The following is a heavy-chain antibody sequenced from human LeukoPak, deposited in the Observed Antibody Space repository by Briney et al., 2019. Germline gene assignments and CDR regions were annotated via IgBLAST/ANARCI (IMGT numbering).Heavy chain of an antibody. V-gene: IGHV3-13*04. CDR1: GFTFSSYD. CDR2: IGTAGDT. Sequence: GGSLRLSCAASGFTFSSYDMHWVRQATGKGLEWVSGIGTAGDTHYPGSVKGRFTISRENPKNSLYLQMNSLRAGDTAVYYCAGGKGDYVHAFDIWGQGTMVTVSS. CDR3: AGGKGDYVHAFDI. J-gene: IGHJ3*02. D-gene: IGHD4-17*01.